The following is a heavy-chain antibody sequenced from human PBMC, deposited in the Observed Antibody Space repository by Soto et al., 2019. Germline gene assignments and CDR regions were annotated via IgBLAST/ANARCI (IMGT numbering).Heavy chain of an antibody. Sequence: LSLTCTVSGTSISSYYWSWIRQPPGKGLEWIANIHYSGTTNYNPSLASRVTLSVDTSKNQFSLKMTSVTAADRAMYFCARYNSYAIDYWGRGTLVTVSS. CDR2: IHYSGTT. J-gene: IGHJ4*02. D-gene: IGHD2-8*01. CDR3: ARYNSYAIDY. CDR1: GTSISSYY. V-gene: IGHV4-59*01.